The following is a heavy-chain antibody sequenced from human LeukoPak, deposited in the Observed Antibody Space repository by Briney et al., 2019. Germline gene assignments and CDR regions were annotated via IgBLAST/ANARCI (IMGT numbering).Heavy chain of an antibody. CDR2: IKQDGSKK. Sequence: GGSLRLSCVASGFPFSSYWMTWVRQAPGKGLEWVADIKQDGSKKSYVDSVKGRFTISRDNAKNSLYLQVNSLRAEDTAIYYCTRVGYIDEGIDYWGQGTLVTVSS. J-gene: IGHJ4*02. CDR3: TRVGYIDEGIDY. V-gene: IGHV3-7*04. CDR1: GFPFSSYW. D-gene: IGHD5-24*01.